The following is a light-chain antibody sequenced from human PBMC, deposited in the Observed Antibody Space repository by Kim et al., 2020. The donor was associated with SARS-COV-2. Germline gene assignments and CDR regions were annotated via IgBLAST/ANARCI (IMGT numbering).Light chain of an antibody. CDR1: QDISSY. V-gene: IGKV1-9*01. Sequence: SASVGDKVPSTCRASQDISSYLAWYQQKPGKAPKLLIYAASTLQTGVPSRFSGSESGTEFTLTISSLQPEDFATYYCQQLSSYPRTFGGGTKLEI. J-gene: IGKJ4*01. CDR3: QQLSSYPRT. CDR2: AAS.